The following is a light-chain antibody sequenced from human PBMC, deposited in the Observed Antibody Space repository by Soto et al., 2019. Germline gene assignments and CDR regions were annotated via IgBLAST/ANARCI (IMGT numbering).Light chain of an antibody. CDR2: DAS. CDR1: QSLSGL. V-gene: IGKV1-5*01. J-gene: IGKJ1*01. Sequence: DIQMTQSPSTLSASVGDRVTITCRASQSLSGLLAWYQQKPGKAPKLLIYDASSLESGVPSRFSGSGSGTEFTLTISSLQPYDFATYFCQQYSSYWTFGQGTKVEI. CDR3: QQYSSYWT.